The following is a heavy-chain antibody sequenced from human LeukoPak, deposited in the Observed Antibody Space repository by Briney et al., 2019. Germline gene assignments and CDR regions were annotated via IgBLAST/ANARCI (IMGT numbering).Heavy chain of an antibody. CDR1: GGSISSSSYY. D-gene: IGHD3-22*01. J-gene: IGHJ4*02. V-gene: IGHV4-39*07. Sequence: SETLSLTCTVSGGSISSSSYYWGWIRQPPGNGLEWIGSIYYSGSTYYNPSLKSRVTISVDTSKNQFSLKLSSVTAADTAVYYCARAQYYYDSSGYYYYFDYWGQGTLVTVSS. CDR2: IYYSGST. CDR3: ARAQYYYDSSGYYYYFDY.